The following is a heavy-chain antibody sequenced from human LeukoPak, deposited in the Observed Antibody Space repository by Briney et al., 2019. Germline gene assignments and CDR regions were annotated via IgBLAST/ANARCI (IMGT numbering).Heavy chain of an antibody. Sequence: PGGSLRLSCAASGFTVSSNYMSWVRQAPGKGLEWVSVIYSGGSTYYADPVKGRFTISRDNSKNTLYLQMNSLRAEDTAVYYCARESNGGKIDYWGQGTLVTVSS. CDR3: ARESNGGKIDY. CDR2: IYSGGST. CDR1: GFTVSSNY. J-gene: IGHJ4*02. D-gene: IGHD4-23*01. V-gene: IGHV3-53*01.